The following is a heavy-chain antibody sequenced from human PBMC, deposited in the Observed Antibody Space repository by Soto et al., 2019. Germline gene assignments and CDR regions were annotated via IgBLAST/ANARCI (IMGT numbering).Heavy chain of an antibody. CDR2: INPNSGGT. D-gene: IGHD6-19*01. Sequence: QVQLVQSGAEVKKPGASVKVSCKASGYTFTGYYMHWVRQAPGQGLEWMGWINPNSGGTNYAKKFQGRVTMTRDTSISTAYMELSRLRSDDTAVYYCARGWQWLGYWGQGTLVTVSS. CDR3: ARGWQWLGY. CDR1: GYTFTGYY. V-gene: IGHV1-2*02. J-gene: IGHJ4*02.